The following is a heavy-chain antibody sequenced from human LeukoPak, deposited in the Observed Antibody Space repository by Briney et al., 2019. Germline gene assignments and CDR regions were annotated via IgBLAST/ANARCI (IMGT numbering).Heavy chain of an antibody. CDR2: ISGYNGNT. CDR1: VYTYINQR. Sequence: GASVKDSCKASVYTYINQRCSCLRQAPGQGLEWMGWISGYNGNTNYVQKLQGRVTMTTDTSTSTAYMELRSLRSDDTAGYYCAIGGDYFDHWGQGTLVTVSS. CDR3: AIGGDYFDH. V-gene: IGHV1-18*01. J-gene: IGHJ4*02.